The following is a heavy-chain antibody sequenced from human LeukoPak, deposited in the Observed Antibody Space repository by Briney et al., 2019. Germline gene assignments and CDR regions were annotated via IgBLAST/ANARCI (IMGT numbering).Heavy chain of an antibody. CDR3: ARENYDYVWGSYLFYFDY. V-gene: IGHV3-20*04. CDR1: GFTFDDYG. D-gene: IGHD3-16*01. J-gene: IGHJ4*02. CDR2: INWNGGST. Sequence: GGSLRLSCAASGFTFDDYGMSWVRQAPGKGLEWVSGINWNGGSTGYADSVKGRFTISRDNAKNSLYLQMNSLRAEDTAVYYCARENYDYVWGSYLFYFDYWGQGTLVTVSS.